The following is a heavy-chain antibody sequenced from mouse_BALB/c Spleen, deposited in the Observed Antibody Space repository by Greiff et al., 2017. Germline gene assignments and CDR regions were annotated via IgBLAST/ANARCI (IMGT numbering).Heavy chain of an antibody. CDR2: ISNGGGST. V-gene: IGHV5-12-2*01. CDR1: GFTFSSYT. Sequence: DVQLQESGGGLVQPGGSLKLSCAASGFTFSSYTMSWVRQTPEKRLEWVAYISNGGGSTYYPDTVKGRFTISRDNAKNTLYLQMSSLKSEDTAMYYCARHGSFDYWGQGTTLTVSS. J-gene: IGHJ2*01. CDR3: ARHGSFDY.